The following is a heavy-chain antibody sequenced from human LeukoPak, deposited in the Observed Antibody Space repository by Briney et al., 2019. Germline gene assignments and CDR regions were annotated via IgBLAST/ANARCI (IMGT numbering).Heavy chain of an antibody. CDR2: MSYDGINT. CDR1: GFTFNYFA. V-gene: IGHV3-30-3*01. Sequence: LPGGSLRLSCAGSGFTFNYFAIHWVRQAPGKGLEWVAAMSYDGINTHYADSVMGRFTISRDNSKNTLDLQMNSLRPEDTALYYCARNQGDPGIAAAGFFDYWGQGTLVTVSS. J-gene: IGHJ4*02. D-gene: IGHD6-13*01. CDR3: ARNQGDPGIAAAGFFDY.